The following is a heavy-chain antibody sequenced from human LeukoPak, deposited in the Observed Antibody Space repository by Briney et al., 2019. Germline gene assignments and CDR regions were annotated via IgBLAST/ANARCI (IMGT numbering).Heavy chain of an antibody. V-gene: IGHV1-69*01. CDR3: ARDHITIFGVVYYFDY. Sequence: SVKVPCKASGGTFSSYAISWVRQAPGQGLEWMGGIIPIFGTANYAQKFQGRVTITADESTSTAYVELSSLRSEDTAVYYCARDHITIFGVVYYFDYWGQGTLVTVSS. J-gene: IGHJ4*02. D-gene: IGHD3-3*01. CDR1: GGTFSSYA. CDR2: IIPIFGTA.